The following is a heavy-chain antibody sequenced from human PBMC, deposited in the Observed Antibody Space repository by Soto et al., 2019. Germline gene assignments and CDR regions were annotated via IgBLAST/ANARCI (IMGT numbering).Heavy chain of an antibody. J-gene: IGHJ4*02. D-gene: IGHD3-10*01. V-gene: IGHV3-23*01. CDR3: AKGNSGSCCAD. Sequence: DVQLLESGGALVQPGGSLRLSCATSGFTFSTSALTWVRQAPGKGLQWVSTISGGPGSTYYADSVKGRFTISRDSSKNTLSLQMNSLRAEDTAVYYCAKGNSGSCCADWGQGTLVTVSS. CDR2: ISGGPGST. CDR1: GFTFSTSA.